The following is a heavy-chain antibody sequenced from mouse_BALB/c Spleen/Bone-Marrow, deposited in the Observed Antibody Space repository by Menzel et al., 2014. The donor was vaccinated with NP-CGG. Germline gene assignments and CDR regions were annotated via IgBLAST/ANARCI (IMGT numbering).Heavy chain of an antibody. CDR2: INPDSSTI. D-gene: IGHD1-1*01. CDR3: ERLSYYGRFAY. V-gene: IGHV4-1*02. CDR1: GFDFSRYW. J-gene: IGHJ3*01. Sequence: EVMLVESGGGLVQPEGSLKLSCAASGFDFSRYWMSWVRQAPGKGLEWIGEINPDSSTINYTPSLKDKFIISRDNAKNTLYLQMSKVRSEDTALYYCERLSYYGRFAYWGQGTLVTVSA.